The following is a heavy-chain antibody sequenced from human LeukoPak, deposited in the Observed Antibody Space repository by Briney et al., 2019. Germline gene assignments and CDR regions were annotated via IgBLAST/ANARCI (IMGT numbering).Heavy chain of an antibody. CDR1: GGSISSYY. CDR2: IYTSGST. V-gene: IGHV4-4*09. Sequence: SETLSLTCTVSGGSISSYYWSWIRQPPGKGLEWIGYIYTSGSTNHNPSLKSRVTISVDTSKNQFSLKLSSVTAADTAVYYCARGYYYDSSGIDYWGQGTLVTVSS. D-gene: IGHD3-22*01. CDR3: ARGYYYDSSGIDY. J-gene: IGHJ4*02.